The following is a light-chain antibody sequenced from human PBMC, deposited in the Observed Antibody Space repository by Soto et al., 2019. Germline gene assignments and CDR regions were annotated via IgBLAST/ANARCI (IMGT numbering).Light chain of an antibody. CDR3: QHYGNSPPDT. CDR2: GAS. Sequence: EIVLTQSPGTLSLSPGERATLSCRASQSVSSNHLAWYQQKPGQAHRLLIYGASSRATGIPDRFSGSESGTDFTLTISRLEPEDFAVYYCQHYGNSPPDTFGQATKLEIK. V-gene: IGKV3-20*01. CDR1: QSVSSNH. J-gene: IGKJ2*01.